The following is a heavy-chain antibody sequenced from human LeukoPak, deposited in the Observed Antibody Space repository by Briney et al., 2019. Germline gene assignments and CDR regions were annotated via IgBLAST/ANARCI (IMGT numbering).Heavy chain of an antibody. D-gene: IGHD6-19*01. CDR2: ISSSSSYI. J-gene: IGHJ4*02. Sequence: GGSLRLSCAASGFTFSSYEMNWVRQAPGKGLEWVSSISSSSSYIYYADSVKGRFTISRDNAKNSLYLQMNSLRAEDTAVYYCARDEGGGWTKFDYWGQGTLVTVSS. CDR1: GFTFSSYE. CDR3: ARDEGGGWTKFDY. V-gene: IGHV3-21*01.